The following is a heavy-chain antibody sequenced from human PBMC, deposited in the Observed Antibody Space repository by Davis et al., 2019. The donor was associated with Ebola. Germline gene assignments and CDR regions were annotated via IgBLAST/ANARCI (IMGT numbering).Heavy chain of an antibody. D-gene: IGHD3-3*01. CDR3: ARDFRDYDFWSGYHYYYYYYMDV. CDR2: IIPIFGTA. J-gene: IGHJ6*03. CDR1: GGTFSSYA. V-gene: IGHV1-69*13. Sequence: SVKVSCKASGGTFSSYAISWVRQAPGQGLEWMGGIIPIFGTANYAQKFQGRVTITADESTSTAYMELSSLRSEDTAVYYCARDFRDYDFWSGYHYYYYYYMDVWGKGTTVTVSS.